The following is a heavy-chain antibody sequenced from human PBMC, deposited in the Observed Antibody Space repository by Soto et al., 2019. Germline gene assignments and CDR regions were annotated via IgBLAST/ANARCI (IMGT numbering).Heavy chain of an antibody. V-gene: IGHV4-39*01. D-gene: IGHD6-13*01. CDR1: GGSISSISYY. Sequence: LSLTFTVSGGSISSISYYWGWIRQPPVKGLEWIGSIYYGGSTYYNPSLASRLLIYLDTSNNHFSLNLRSVTAAETAVYYCARHVSDSTSWYNQYFFDNWGQGTRITVSS. J-gene: IGHJ4*02. CDR3: ARHVSDSTSWYNQYFFDN. CDR2: IYYGGST.